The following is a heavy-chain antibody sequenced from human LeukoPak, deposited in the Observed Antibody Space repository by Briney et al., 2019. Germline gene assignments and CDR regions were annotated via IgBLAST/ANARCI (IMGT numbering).Heavy chain of an antibody. D-gene: IGHD3-22*01. CDR3: AREGYDSTGYYPGH. Sequence: GGSLRPSCAASGFTFSDYYMNWIRQAPGKGLEWISYISGSGGTICYADSVKGRFTISRDNGRNSLYLQMNSLRAEDTAVYYCAREGYDSTGYYPGHWGQGTLVTVSS. CDR1: GFTFSDYY. CDR2: ISGSGGTI. J-gene: IGHJ4*02. V-gene: IGHV3-11*01.